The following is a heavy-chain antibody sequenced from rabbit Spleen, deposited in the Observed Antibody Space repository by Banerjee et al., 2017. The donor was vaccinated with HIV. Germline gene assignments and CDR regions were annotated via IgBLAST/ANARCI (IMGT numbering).Heavy chain of an antibody. CDR2: IYTGNGKT. D-gene: IGHD4-2*01. CDR3: ARDAAGREDFNL. Sequence: QEQLVESGGDLVKPGASLTLTCTVSGFSFSSGYDMCWVRQAPGKGLEWIGCIYTGNGKTYYASWAKGRFTISKTSSTTVTLQMTSLTAADTATYFCARDAAGREDFNLWGQGTLVTVS. V-gene: IGHV1S45*01. CDR1: GFSFSSGYD. J-gene: IGHJ4*01.